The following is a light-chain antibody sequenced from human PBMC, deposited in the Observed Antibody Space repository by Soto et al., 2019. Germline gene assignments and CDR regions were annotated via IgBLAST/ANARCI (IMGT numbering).Light chain of an antibody. J-gene: IGLJ1*01. CDR3: KSYAGSNTYV. Sequence: QSALTQPPSASGSPGQSVTISCTGTKNDIGVYDFVSWYQHHPGKAPRLIIYEVVQRPSGVPDRFSGSKSGNTASLTVSGLQAEDEADYFCKSYAGSNTYVFGSGTKVTV. CDR2: EVV. CDR1: KNDIGVYDF. V-gene: IGLV2-8*01.